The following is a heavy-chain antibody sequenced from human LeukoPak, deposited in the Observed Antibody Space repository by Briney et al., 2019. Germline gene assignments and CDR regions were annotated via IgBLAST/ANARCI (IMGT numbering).Heavy chain of an antibody. Sequence: SETLSLTCTVSGYSISSGYYWGWIRQPPGKGLEWIGSIYYSGSTYYNPSLKSRVTISVDTSKNQFSLKLSSVTAADTAVYYCARSYDSSGYYDYWGQGTLVTVSS. CDR3: ARSYDSSGYYDY. J-gene: IGHJ4*02. V-gene: IGHV4-38-2*02. CDR2: IYYSGST. D-gene: IGHD3-22*01. CDR1: GYSISSGYY.